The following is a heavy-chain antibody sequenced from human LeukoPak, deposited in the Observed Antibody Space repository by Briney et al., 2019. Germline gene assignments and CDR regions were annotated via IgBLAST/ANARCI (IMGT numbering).Heavy chain of an antibody. CDR1: GFTFSSYG. V-gene: IGHV3-21*01. CDR2: ISSSSSYI. D-gene: IGHD2-2*01. CDR3: ARAIQYQLPHGDRFDY. J-gene: IGHJ4*02. Sequence: PGGSLRLSCAASGFTFSSYGMHWVRQAPGKGLEWVSSISSSSSYIYYADSVKGRFTISRDNAKNSLYLQMNSLRAEDTAVYYCARAIQYQLPHGDRFDYWGQGTLVTVSS.